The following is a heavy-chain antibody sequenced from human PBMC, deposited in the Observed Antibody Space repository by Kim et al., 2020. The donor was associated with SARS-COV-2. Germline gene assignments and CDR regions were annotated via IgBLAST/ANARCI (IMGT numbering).Heavy chain of an antibody. Sequence: SETLSLTCTVSGGSISSYYWSWIRQPPGKGLEWIGYIYYRGSTNYNPSLKSRVTISVDTSKNQFSLKLSSVTAADTAVYYCARHYCSSTSCYHFDYWGQGTLVTVSS. V-gene: IGHV4-59*08. CDR2: IYYRGST. D-gene: IGHD2-2*01. J-gene: IGHJ4*02. CDR1: GGSISSYY. CDR3: ARHYCSSTSCYHFDY.